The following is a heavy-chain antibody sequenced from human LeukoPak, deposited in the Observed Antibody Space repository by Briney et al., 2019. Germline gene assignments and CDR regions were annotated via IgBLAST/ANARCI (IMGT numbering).Heavy chain of an antibody. CDR1: GFTFSSYA. V-gene: IGHV3-64*01. CDR2: ISSNGGST. D-gene: IGHD6-19*01. Sequence: GGSLRLSCAASGFTFSSYAMHWVRQAPGKGLEYVSAISSNGGSTYYANSVKGRFTISRDNSKNTLYLQMGSLRAEDTAVYYCARDPYRSGPVLWGQGTLVTVSS. CDR3: ARDPYRSGPVL. J-gene: IGHJ4*02.